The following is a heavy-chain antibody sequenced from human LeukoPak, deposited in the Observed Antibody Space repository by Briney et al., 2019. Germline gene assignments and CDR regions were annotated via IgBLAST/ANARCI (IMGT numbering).Heavy chain of an antibody. CDR3: AREIDSSGDY. CDR2: ISGGGETR. Sequence: PGGSLRLSCAASGFTFSLYEMNWVRQAPVKGLEWVSYISGGGETRYYADSVKGRFTISRDNGKNSLYLQMNSLRAEDTAVYYCAREIDSSGDYWGQGTLVTVSS. V-gene: IGHV3-48*03. J-gene: IGHJ4*02. D-gene: IGHD6-19*01. CDR1: GFTFSLYE.